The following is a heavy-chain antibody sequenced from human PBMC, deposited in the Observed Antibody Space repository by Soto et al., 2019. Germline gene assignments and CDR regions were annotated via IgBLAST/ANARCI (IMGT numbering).Heavy chain of an antibody. CDR2: IIPILDIA. J-gene: IGHJ4*02. CDR1: GGTFSDFT. Sequence: QVQLVQSGAEVKKPGSSMKVSCKASGGTFSDFTVNWVRQAPGQGLEWMGRIIPILDIATAAQKFQGRLTITADKSTSTAYMELNSLRSEDTAMYYCRMNGYPFDYWVQGTLVTVSS. V-gene: IGHV1-69*02. CDR3: RMNGYPFDY. D-gene: IGHD5-12*01.